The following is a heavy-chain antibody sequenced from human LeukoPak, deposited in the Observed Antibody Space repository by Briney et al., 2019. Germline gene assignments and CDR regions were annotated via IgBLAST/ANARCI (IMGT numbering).Heavy chain of an antibody. Sequence: GGSLRLSCAASGFTFSRLAMTWVRQAPGKGLEWVSTISASGPYYADAVRGRFTISRDNSRNTLSLQMDSLRAEDTAVYYCAKDHESDGYPCLDHWGLGTLVTVST. CDR3: AKDHESDGYPCLDH. J-gene: IGHJ4*02. CDR2: ISASGP. D-gene: IGHD3-22*01. V-gene: IGHV3-23*01. CDR1: GFTFSRLA.